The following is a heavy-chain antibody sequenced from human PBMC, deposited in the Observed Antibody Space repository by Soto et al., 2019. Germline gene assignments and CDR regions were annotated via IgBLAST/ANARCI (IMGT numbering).Heavy chain of an antibody. D-gene: IGHD3-22*01. V-gene: IGHV4-4*02. CDR1: GGSISSSNW. Sequence: LETLSLTCAVSGGSISSSNWWSWVRQPPGKGLERIGEIYHSGSTNYNPSLKSRVTISVDKSKNQFSLKLSSVTAADTAVYYCARDRFYDSSGYHFDYWGQGTLVTVSS. CDR2: IYHSGST. CDR3: ARDRFYDSSGYHFDY. J-gene: IGHJ4*02.